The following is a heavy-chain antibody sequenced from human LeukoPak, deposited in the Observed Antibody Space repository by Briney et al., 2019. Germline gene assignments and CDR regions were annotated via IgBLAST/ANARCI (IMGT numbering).Heavy chain of an antibody. D-gene: IGHD3-10*01. Sequence: ASVKVSCKASGYTFTSYGISWVRQAPGQGLEWMGWISAYNGDTNYAQKVQGRVTMTTETSTNIAYMELRSLRSDDTAVYYCARHYDAGKDDAFHIWGQGTMVTVSS. V-gene: IGHV1-18*01. CDR1: GYTFTSYG. CDR3: ARHYDAGKDDAFHI. CDR2: ISAYNGDT. J-gene: IGHJ3*02.